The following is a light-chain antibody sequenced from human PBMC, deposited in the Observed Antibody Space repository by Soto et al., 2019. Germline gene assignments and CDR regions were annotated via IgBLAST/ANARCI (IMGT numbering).Light chain of an antibody. CDR2: EVS. J-gene: IGLJ1*01. CDR3: SSYTRSSIPYV. Sequence: QSALTQPASVSGSPGQSITISCTGTSSDVGAYNYVSWYQQYPGKAPKLIIYEVSNRPSGVSNRFSGSKSGNTASLTISGLQADDEADYYCSSYTRSSIPYVFGTGTQLTVL. V-gene: IGLV2-14*01. CDR1: SSDVGAYNY.